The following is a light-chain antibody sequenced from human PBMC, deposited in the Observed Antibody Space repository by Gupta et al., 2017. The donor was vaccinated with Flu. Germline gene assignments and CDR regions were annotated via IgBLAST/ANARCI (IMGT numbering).Light chain of an antibody. J-gene: IGLJ2*01. CDR2: DVS. CDR1: TSDVGGYNS. CDR3: SSYTSGSTLVVA. V-gene: IGLV2-14*01. Sequence: HSALTQPASVSGSPGQSITISCTGTTSDVGGYNSVSWYQQRPGTAPKLMIYDVSNRPSGISNRCSGSKSGNTASLTISGLQAEDEADYYCSSYTSGSTLVVAFGGGTKLTVL.